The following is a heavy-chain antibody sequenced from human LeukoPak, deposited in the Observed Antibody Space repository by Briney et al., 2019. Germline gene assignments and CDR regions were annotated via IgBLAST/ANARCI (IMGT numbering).Heavy chain of an antibody. CDR2: ISGSGGNT. CDR3: AKRHWNAEYYLDY. CDR1: GFTFSSYH. V-gene: IGHV3-23*01. D-gene: IGHD1-1*01. Sequence: GGSLRLSCAASGFTFSSYHMSWVRQAPGKGLEWVSAISGSGGNTYYADSVKGRFTISRDNSKNTLYLQMNSLRAEDTAVYFCAKRHWNAEYYLDYWGQGTLVTVSS. J-gene: IGHJ4*02.